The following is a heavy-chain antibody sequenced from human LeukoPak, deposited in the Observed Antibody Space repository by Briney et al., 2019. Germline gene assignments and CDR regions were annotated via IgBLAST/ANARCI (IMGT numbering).Heavy chain of an antibody. V-gene: IGHV3-53*01. D-gene: IGHD6-19*01. CDR2: IYSGGST. CDR3: ARGFRYSTGWNYFDY. Sequence: PGGSLRLSCAASGFSVSDNYMSWVRQAPGKGLEGVSVIYSGGSTYYADSVKGRFTISRDNSKNTLYLQMNSLRAEDTAVYYCARGFRYSTGWNYFDYWGQGTLVTVSS. CDR1: GFSVSDNY. J-gene: IGHJ4*02.